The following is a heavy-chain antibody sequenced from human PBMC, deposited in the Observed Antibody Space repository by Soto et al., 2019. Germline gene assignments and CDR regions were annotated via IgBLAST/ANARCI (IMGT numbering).Heavy chain of an antibody. D-gene: IGHD4-17*01. CDR1: GFSFSDYS. CDR3: AKRATTVPTPGNYFDC. J-gene: IGHJ4*02. V-gene: IGHV3-23*01. Sequence: EVQLLESGGGLIHPGGSLRLSCVASGFSFSDYSMTWVRQGPGRGLEWVATLTRTGTTFYADSVKGRFTISRDNSRNTLFLQMYSLRAEDTARYYCAKRATTVPTPGNYFDCWGQGTLVTVS. CDR2: LTRTGTT.